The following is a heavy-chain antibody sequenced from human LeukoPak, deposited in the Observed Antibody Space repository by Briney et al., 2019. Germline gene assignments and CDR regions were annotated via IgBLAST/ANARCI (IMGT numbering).Heavy chain of an antibody. V-gene: IGHV3-30*03. CDR3: ARGAARMVEMGTMISFEY. J-gene: IGHJ4*02. Sequence: GGSLRLSCAASGFTFSTYWMSWVRQAPGKGLEWVAVISYDGSHKKYADSVKGRFTISRVNSQKTLYLQMNSLRAEDAAVYYCARGAARMVEMGTMISFEYWGQGTLITVSS. CDR1: GFTFSTYW. D-gene: IGHD5-24*01. CDR2: ISYDGSHK.